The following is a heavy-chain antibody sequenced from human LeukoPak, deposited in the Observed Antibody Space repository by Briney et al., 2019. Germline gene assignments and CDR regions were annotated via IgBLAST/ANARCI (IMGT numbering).Heavy chain of an antibody. CDR2: ISSSGSTI. CDR3: AKDRHSGWYYFDY. CDR1: GFSFSNYE. V-gene: IGHV3-48*03. D-gene: IGHD2-15*01. Sequence: GGSPRLSCAASGFSFSNYEMNWVRQTPGKGLEWVSYISSSGSTIYYADSVKGRFTISRDNSKNTLYLQMNSLRAEDTAVYYCAKDRHSGWYYFDYWGQGTLVTVSS. J-gene: IGHJ4*02.